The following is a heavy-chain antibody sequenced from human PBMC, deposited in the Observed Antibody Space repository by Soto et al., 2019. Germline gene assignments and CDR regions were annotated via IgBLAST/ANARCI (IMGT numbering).Heavy chain of an antibody. Sequence: EVQLLESGGGLVQPGGSLRLSCAASGFIFSNYAMNWVRQAPGKGLEWVSAVGGNGLDTYYADSVQGRFTISRDNPKNTLYLHMNSLRAEDTAVYYCAGRTGYPFDYWGQGTLVTVSS. CDR1: GFIFSNYA. CDR3: AGRTGYPFDY. J-gene: IGHJ4*02. CDR2: VGGNGLDT. D-gene: IGHD3-9*01. V-gene: IGHV3-23*01.